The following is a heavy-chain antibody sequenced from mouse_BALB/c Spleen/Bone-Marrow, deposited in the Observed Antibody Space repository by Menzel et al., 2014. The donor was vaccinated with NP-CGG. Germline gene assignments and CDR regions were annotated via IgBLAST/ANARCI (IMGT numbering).Heavy chain of an antibody. V-gene: IGHV7-3*02. J-gene: IGHJ2*01. CDR1: GFTFTDYY. Sequence: EVQLVESGGGLVQPGGSLRLSCATSGFTFTDYYMNWVRQPPGKALEWLGFIRNKANGYTTEYSASVKGRFTISRDNSQNILYLQMNTLRAEDSATYYYARDKGRVFFDYWGQGTTLTVSS. CDR2: IRNKANGYTT. CDR3: ARDKGRVFFDY.